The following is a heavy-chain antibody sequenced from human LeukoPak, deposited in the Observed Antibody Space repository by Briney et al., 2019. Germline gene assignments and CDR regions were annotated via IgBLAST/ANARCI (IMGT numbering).Heavy chain of an antibody. CDR3: TRGGELMNF. J-gene: IGHJ4*02. V-gene: IGHV4-61*02. CDR2: IYTSGST. CDR1: GASVNSGNYY. D-gene: IGHD1-26*01. Sequence: IPSETLSLTCTVSGASVNSGNYYWTWIRQPAGKRLEWIGRIYTSGSTNYNPSLKSRVTISMDASKNQFSLRLSSVTAADTAVYYCTRGGELMNFWGQGTLVTVSS.